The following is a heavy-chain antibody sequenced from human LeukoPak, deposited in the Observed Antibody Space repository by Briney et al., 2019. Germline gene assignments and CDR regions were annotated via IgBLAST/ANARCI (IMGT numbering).Heavy chain of an antibody. Sequence: PGGSLRLSCAAPGFTFISYGMSWVRQAPGKGLEWVANIKQDGSEKYYVDSVKGRFTISRDNAKNSLYLQMNSLRAEDTAVYYCARDHTIRYFDWLLHHDAFDIWGQGTMVTVSS. D-gene: IGHD3-9*01. V-gene: IGHV3-7*01. CDR3: ARDHTIRYFDWLLHHDAFDI. J-gene: IGHJ3*02. CDR2: IKQDGSEK. CDR1: GFTFISYG.